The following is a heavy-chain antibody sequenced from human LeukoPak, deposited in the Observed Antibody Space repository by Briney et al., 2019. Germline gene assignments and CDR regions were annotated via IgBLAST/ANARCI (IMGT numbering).Heavy chain of an antibody. CDR1: GGSISSYY. CDR2: IYTSGST. CDR3: ARGRQQGGDFDY. D-gene: IGHD6-13*01. Sequence: SETLSLTCTVSGGSISSYYWSWIRQPAGKGLEWIGRIYTSGSTNYNPSLKSRVTMTVDTSKNQFSLKLSSVTAADTAVYYCARGRQQGGDFDYWGQGTLVTVSS. J-gene: IGHJ4*02. V-gene: IGHV4-4*07.